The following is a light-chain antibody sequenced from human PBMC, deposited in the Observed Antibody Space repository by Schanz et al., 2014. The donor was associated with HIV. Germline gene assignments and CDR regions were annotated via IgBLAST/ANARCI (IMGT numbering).Light chain of an antibody. V-gene: IGLV1-40*01. Sequence: QSALTQPPSVSGAPGQRVTISCIGSTSNIGAGYDVHWYQHLPGTVPKLLIYGNRNRPSGVPDRFSGSKSGTSASLAITGLQAEDEADYYGQSYDSGLSARVFGGGTKVTVL. CDR2: GNR. CDR3: QSYDSGLSARV. CDR1: TSNIGAGYD. J-gene: IGLJ3*02.